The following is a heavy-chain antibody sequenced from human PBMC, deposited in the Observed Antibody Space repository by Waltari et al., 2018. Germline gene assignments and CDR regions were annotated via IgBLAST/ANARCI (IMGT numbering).Heavy chain of an antibody. CDR3: AGGFGAYCGDDCADPFDI. D-gene: IGHD2-21*01. CDR2: IFYRATT. J-gene: IGHJ3*02. CDR1: GDSIRGPY. V-gene: IGHV4-59*11. Sequence: QVQLQESGPGLAEPSETLSLTCTVSGDSIRGPYWRWIRQPPGKGLEWIGYIFYRATTNYNPSLKSRVTISGDMSKNQFALRLTSMTAADTAVYYCAGGFGAYCGDDCADPFDIWGRGTMVTVSS.